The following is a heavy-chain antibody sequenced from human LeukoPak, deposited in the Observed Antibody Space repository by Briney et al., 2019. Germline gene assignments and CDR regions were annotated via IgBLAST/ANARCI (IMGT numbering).Heavy chain of an antibody. CDR2: IYSGGST. CDR1: GFTVSSNY. V-gene: IGHV3-53*04. Sequence: GGSLRLSCAASGFTVSSNYMSWVRQAPGKGLEWVSVIYSGGSTYYADSVKGRFTISRHNSKNTLYLQMNSLRAEDTAVYYCARYSGYDSPPNYYYGMDVWGQGTTVTVSS. D-gene: IGHD5-12*01. J-gene: IGHJ6*02. CDR3: ARYSGYDSPPNYYYGMDV.